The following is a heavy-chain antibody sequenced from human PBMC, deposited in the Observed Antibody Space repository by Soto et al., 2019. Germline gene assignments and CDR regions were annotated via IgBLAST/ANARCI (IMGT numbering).Heavy chain of an antibody. Sequence: ATGQGLECMGWMNPNSGNTGYAQKFQGRVTMTRNTSISTAYMELSSLRSEDTAVYYCARSWRDNPWPPFLYYGMDVWGQGTTVTVSS. J-gene: IGHJ6*02. V-gene: IGHV1-8*01. CDR3: ARSWRDNPWPPFLYYGMDV. D-gene: IGHD3-3*01. CDR2: MNPNSGNT.